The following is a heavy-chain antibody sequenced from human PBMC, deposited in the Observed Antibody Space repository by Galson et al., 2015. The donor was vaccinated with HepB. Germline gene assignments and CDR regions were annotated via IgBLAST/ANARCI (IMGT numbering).Heavy chain of an antibody. CDR3: ARGNGLWAGSRRDWFDS. CDR1: GFTFGDFY. J-gene: IGHJ5*01. CDR2: ISHGGDLK. D-gene: IGHD3/OR15-3a*01. Sequence: SLRLSCAGSGFTFGDFYVNWIRQAPGKGLEWISWISHGGDLKYYAASVGGRFTVYRDNAHNSVFLEMYSLRADDTAVYYCARGNGLWAGSRRDWFDSWGLGTPVTVSS. V-gene: IGHV3-11*01.